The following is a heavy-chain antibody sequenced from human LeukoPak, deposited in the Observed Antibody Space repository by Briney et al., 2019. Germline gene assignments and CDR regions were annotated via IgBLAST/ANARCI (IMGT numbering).Heavy chain of an antibody. CDR2: IKQDGSEK. V-gene: IGHV3-7*03. J-gene: IGHJ4*02. CDR3: ERRDVVVPAALYYFDY. CDR1: GFTFSSYW. D-gene: IGHD2-2*01. Sequence: TGGSLRLSCAASGFTFSSYWMSWVRQAPGKGLEWVANIKQDGSEKYYVDSVKGRFTISRDNAKNSLYLQMNSLRAEDTAVYYCERRDVVVPAALYYFDYWGQGTLVTVSS.